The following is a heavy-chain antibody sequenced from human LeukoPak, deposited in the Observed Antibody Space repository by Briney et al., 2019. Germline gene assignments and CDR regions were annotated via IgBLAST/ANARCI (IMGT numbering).Heavy chain of an antibody. CDR1: GVSAASSNW. D-gene: IGHD3-3*01. CDR2: IYYRGST. Sequence: PSETLSLTRAVSGVSAASSNWWSWVRQTPGKGLEWIGEIYYRGSTNYNPSLKSRVTISVDTSKNQFSLKLSSVTAADTAVYYCARLGRYYDFWSGYWGSPEQHDAFDIWGQGTMVTVSS. V-gene: IGHV4-4*02. J-gene: IGHJ3*02. CDR3: ARLGRYYDFWSGYWGSPEQHDAFDI.